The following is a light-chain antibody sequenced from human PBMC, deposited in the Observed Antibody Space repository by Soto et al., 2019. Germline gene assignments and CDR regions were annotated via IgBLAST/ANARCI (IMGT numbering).Light chain of an antibody. V-gene: IGLV2-14*01. Sequence: SVLTQPASVSGSPGQSITISCTGTSSDVGRYNYVSWYQQHPGKAPKLMISEVSNRPSGVPNRFSGSKSGNTASLTISGLQTEDEADYYCSSYTSSSTRVFGTGTKVTVL. CDR3: SSYTSSSTRV. CDR1: SSDVGRYNY. J-gene: IGLJ1*01. CDR2: EVS.